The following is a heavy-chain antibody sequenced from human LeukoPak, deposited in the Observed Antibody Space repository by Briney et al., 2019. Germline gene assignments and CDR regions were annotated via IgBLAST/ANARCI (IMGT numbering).Heavy chain of an antibody. D-gene: IGHD6-13*01. V-gene: IGHV3-23*01. CDR2: ISGSGGST. J-gene: IGHJ4*02. Sequence: QPGGSLRLSCAASGFTFTSYAMSWVRQAPGKGLEWVSAISGSGGSTYYADSVKGRFPISRDNSKNTLYLQMNSLRAEDTAVYYCAKEVAGPGATLDYWGQGTLVTVSS. CDR3: AKEVAGPGATLDY. CDR1: GFTFTSYA.